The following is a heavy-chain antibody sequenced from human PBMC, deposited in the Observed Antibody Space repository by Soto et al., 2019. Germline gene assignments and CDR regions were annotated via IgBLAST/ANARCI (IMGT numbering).Heavy chain of an antibody. V-gene: IGHV1-46*01. Sequence: GASVKVSCKESGYTFTSYYRHWVRQAPGQGLEWMGIINPSGGSTSYAQKFQGRVTMTRDTSTSTVYMELSSLRSEDTAVYYCARGILYCSSTSCPKSAGNDYWGQGTLVTVSS. J-gene: IGHJ4*02. CDR1: GYTFTSYY. CDR2: INPSGGST. CDR3: ARGILYCSSTSCPKSAGNDY. D-gene: IGHD2-2*01.